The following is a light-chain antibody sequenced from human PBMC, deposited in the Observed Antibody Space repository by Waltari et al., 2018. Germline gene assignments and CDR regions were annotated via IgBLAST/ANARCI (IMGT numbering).Light chain of an antibody. Sequence: QSALTQPASVSGSPGQSISISCTGSSTDLGSSTLVSWYQHHPDKAPQPLIYEGPERPSGISHRFSGSKSGNTASLTISTLQAEDEADYYCFSYADGRSLVFGGGTKVTVL. CDR2: EGP. J-gene: IGLJ2*01. V-gene: IGLV2-23*01. CDR3: FSYADGRSLV. CDR1: STDLGSSTL.